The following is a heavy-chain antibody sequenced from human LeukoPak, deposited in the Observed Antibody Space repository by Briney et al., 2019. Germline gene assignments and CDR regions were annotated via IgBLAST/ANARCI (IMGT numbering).Heavy chain of an antibody. CDR1: GGSISSSSYY. D-gene: IGHD3-3*01. V-gene: IGHV4-39*07. J-gene: IGHJ3*02. CDR2: IYYSGST. CDR3: ARFVEWGVMKAFDI. Sequence: SETLSLTCTVSGGSISSSSYYWGWIRQPPGKGLEWIGDIYYSGSTYYNPSLKSRVTISVDASKNQFSLKLSSVTAADTAVFYCARFVEWGVMKAFDIWGQGTMVTVSS.